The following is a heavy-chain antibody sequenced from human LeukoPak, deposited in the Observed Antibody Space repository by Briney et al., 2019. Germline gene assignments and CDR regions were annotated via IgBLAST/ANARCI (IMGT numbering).Heavy chain of an antibody. Sequence: PGGSLRLSCAASGFTFSNFWMSWVRQAPGKRLEWVANIKQNGAEEYYMDSVKGRFTISRDNAKNSVYLQMNSLRVEDTAMYYCARYTAVSSPGAFDIWGQGTMVTVSS. CDR1: GFTFSNFW. CDR2: IKQNGAEE. CDR3: ARYTAVSSPGAFDI. D-gene: IGHD4-17*01. J-gene: IGHJ3*02. V-gene: IGHV3-7*03.